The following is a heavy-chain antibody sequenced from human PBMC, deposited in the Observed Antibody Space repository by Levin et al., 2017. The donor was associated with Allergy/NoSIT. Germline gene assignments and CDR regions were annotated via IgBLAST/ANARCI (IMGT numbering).Heavy chain of an antibody. CDR1: GFTFSRYE. CDR2: ISSTGSTI. D-gene: IGHD3-3*01. V-gene: IGHV3-48*03. J-gene: IGHJ4*02. Sequence: PGESLKISCAASGFTFSRYEMNWVRRAPGKGLEWVSYISSTGSTIYSADSVKGRFTISRDNAKNSLYLHMNSLRAEDTAVYYCARQLGNFWSGYNYFDYWGQGTLVTVSS. CDR3: ARQLGNFWSGYNYFDY.